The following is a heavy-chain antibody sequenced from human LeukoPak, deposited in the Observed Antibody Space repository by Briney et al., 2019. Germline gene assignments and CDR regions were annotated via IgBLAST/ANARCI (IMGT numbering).Heavy chain of an antibody. CDR3: ARGPSPYYYDSSGYPRAFDI. CDR2: INHSGST. Sequence: PSETLSLTCAVYGGSFSGYYWSWIRQPPGKGQEWIGEINHSGSTNYNPSLKSRVTISVDTSKNQFSLKLSSVTAADTAVYYCARGPSPYYYDSSGYPRAFDIWGQGTMVTVSS. J-gene: IGHJ3*02. CDR1: GGSFSGYY. V-gene: IGHV4-34*01. D-gene: IGHD3-22*01.